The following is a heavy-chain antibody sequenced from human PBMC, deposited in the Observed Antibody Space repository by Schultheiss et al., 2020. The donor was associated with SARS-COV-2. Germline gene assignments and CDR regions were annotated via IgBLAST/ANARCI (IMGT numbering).Heavy chain of an antibody. Sequence: SETLSLTCAVSGGSISSSNWWSWVRQPPGKGLEWIGEIYHSGSTNYNPSLKSRVTISVDKSKNQFSLKLSSVTAADTAVYYCARGGVAGTGYYYYYGMTSGAKGPRSPSP. CDR2: IYHSGST. J-gene: IGHJ6*02. CDR3: ARGGVAGTGYYYYYGMTS. D-gene: IGHD6-19*01. V-gene: IGHV4-4*02. CDR1: GGSISSSNW.